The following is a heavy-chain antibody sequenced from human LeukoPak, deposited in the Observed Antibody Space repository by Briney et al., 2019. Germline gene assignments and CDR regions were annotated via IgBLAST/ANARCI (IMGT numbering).Heavy chain of an antibody. V-gene: IGHV4-34*01. J-gene: IGHJ4*02. Sequence: SETLSLTCAAYGGSFSGYYWSWIRQPPGKGLEWIGEINHSGSTNYNPSLKSRVTISVDTSKNQFSLKLSSVTAADTAVYYCARGASFDYWGQGTLVTVSS. CDR2: INHSGST. CDR3: ARGASFDY. CDR1: GGSFSGYY.